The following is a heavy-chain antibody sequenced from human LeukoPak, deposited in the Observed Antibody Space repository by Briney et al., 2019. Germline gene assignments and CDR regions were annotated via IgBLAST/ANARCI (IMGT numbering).Heavy chain of an antibody. CDR3: ARDEVYGVPAAIQDYYYYYMDV. D-gene: IGHD2-2*02. CDR1: GFTFSSYW. J-gene: IGHJ6*03. CDR2: IKQDGSEK. Sequence: GGSLRLSCAASGFTFSSYWMSWVRQAPGKGLEWVANIKQDGSEKYYVDSVKGRFTISRDNAKNSLYLQMNSLRAEDTAVYYCARDEVYGVPAAIQDYYYYYMDVWGKGTTVTVSS. V-gene: IGHV3-7*01.